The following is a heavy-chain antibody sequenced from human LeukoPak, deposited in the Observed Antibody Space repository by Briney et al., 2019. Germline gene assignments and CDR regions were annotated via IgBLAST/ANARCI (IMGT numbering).Heavy chain of an antibody. CDR1: GYTFSSFG. J-gene: IGHJ6*02. CDR2: ISVYNGDT. CDR3: ASRTSEIYGMDV. Sequence: ASVKVSCKASGYTFSSFGFMWVRQAPGQGLDWMGWISVYNGDTRYAQKFQGRVTITADESTSTAYMELSSLRSEDTAVYYCASRTSEIYGMDVWGQGTTVTVSS. V-gene: IGHV1-18*01. D-gene: IGHD2-2*01.